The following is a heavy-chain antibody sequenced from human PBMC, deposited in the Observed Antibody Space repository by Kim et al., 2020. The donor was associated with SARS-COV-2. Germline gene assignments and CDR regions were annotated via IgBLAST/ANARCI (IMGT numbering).Heavy chain of an antibody. D-gene: IGHD2-2*01. J-gene: IGHJ4*02. CDR2: IWYDGSNK. CDR3: ARAQGGLGYCSSTSCYGFDY. V-gene: IGHV3-33*01. CDR1: GFTFSSYG. Sequence: GGSLRLSCAASGFTFSSYGMPWVRQAPGKGLEWVAVIWYDGSNKYYADSVKGRFTISRDNSMNTLYLQMNSLRAEDTAVYYCARAQGGLGYCSSTSCYGFDYWSQGTLVTVSS.